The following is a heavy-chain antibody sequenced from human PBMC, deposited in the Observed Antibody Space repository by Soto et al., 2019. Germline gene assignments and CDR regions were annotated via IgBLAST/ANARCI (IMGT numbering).Heavy chain of an antibody. CDR2: LWYDGSNI. J-gene: IGHJ4*02. V-gene: IGHV3-33*01. CDR3: ARDVNDFWSGYLY. D-gene: IGHD3-3*01. Sequence: QVQLVESGGGVVQPGKSLRLSCTTSGFTFSSYAMHWVRQAPGKGLEWVAVLWYDGSNIQYADSVKGRFTISRDNSKSTVYLQMDSLRAQDTAVYYCARDVNDFWSGYLYWGQGTLVTVSS. CDR1: GFTFSSYA.